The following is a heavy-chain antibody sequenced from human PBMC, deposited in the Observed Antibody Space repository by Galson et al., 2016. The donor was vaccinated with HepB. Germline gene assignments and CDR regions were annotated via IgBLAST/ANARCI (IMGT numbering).Heavy chain of an antibody. CDR2: IYYSGST. J-gene: IGHJ4*02. CDR3: ARDPFAAAGLWGFDY. D-gene: IGHD6-13*01. Sequence: ETLSLTCTVSGGSVTSYYWSWIRQPPGKGLEWIGYIYYSGSTNYNPSLKSRLTISVDTSKNQFSLKLTSVTAADTAVYYCARDPFAAAGLWGFDYWGQGTLVTVSS. V-gene: IGHV4-59*02. CDR1: GGSVTSYY.